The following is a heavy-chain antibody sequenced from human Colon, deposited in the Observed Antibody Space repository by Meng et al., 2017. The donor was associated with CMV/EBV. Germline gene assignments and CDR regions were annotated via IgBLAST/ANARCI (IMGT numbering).Heavy chain of an antibody. Sequence: SETLSLTCTVSNDSISSGYYWGCIRQSPKGLEWIGSIFHSGSTFDNPSLKSRVTMSVDTSRKNQFFLRLTSVTAADTAMYFCGRTGDYSFTSRHYFQYWGQGIQVTVSS. CDR1: NDSISSGYY. CDR3: GRTGDYSFTSRHYFQY. D-gene: IGHD2-21*02. CDR2: IFHSGST. J-gene: IGHJ4*02. V-gene: IGHV4-38-2*02.